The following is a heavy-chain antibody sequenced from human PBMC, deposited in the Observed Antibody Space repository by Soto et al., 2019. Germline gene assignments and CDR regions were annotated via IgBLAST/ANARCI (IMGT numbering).Heavy chain of an antibody. D-gene: IGHD3-9*01. V-gene: IGHV4-59*01. J-gene: IGHJ6*02. CDR3: GRARDISLYGMDV. Sequence: WETLSLTCTVSGGSISSYYWSWIRQPPGKGLEWIGYIYYSGSTNYNPSLKSRVTISVDTSKNQFSLKLSSVTAADTAVYYCGRARDISLYGMDVWGQGTTVTVSS. CDR1: GGSISSYY. CDR2: IYYSGST.